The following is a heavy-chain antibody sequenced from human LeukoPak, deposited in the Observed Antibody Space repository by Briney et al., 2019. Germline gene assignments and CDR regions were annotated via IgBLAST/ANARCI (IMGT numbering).Heavy chain of an antibody. CDR3: ARAKGYYYDSSGYYHFDY. J-gene: IGHJ4*02. V-gene: IGHV1-2*02. Sequence: ASVKVSCKASGYTLTGYYMHWVRQVPGRGLEWMGWINPNSGGTNYAQKFQGRVTMTRDTSISTAYMELSRLRSDDTAVYYCARAKGYYYDSSGYYHFDYWGQGTLVTVSS. CDR2: INPNSGGT. D-gene: IGHD3-22*01. CDR1: GYTLTGYY.